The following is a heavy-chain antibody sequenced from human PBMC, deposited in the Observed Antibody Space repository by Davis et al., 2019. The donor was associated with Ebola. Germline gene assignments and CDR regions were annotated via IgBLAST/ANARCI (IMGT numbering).Heavy chain of an antibody. CDR1: GFVFTDYS. Sequence: PGGSLRLSCAASGFVFTDYSMNWVRQAPGKGLEWVSFISDGSLVISYADSVRGRFTISRDNDRNSLYLQMDGLRDDDTAVYYCARDRFGSSTLVRGVCDSWGQGALVTVSS. CDR3: ARDRFGSSTLVRGVCDS. CDR2: ISDGSLVI. V-gene: IGHV3-48*02. J-gene: IGHJ4*02. D-gene: IGHD3-10*01.